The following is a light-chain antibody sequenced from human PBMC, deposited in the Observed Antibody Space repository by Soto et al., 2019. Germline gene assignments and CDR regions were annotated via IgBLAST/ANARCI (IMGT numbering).Light chain of an antibody. CDR3: QQLNSYPPYT. Sequence: DIQLTQSPSFLSTSVGDRVTITCRASQGVSNYLAWYQQKPGKAPKLLIYSASTLQSGVPSRFSGSGSGTDFTLTIGSLQPEDFATYYCQQLNSYPPYTFGQGTQLDIK. J-gene: IGKJ2*01. CDR2: SAS. CDR1: QGVSNY. V-gene: IGKV1-9*01.